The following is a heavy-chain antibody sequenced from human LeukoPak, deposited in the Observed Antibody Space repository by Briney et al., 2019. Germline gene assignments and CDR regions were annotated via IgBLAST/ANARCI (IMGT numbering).Heavy chain of an antibody. D-gene: IGHD6-13*01. CDR2: IYPGDCDT. CDR3: ASHGGIAAAGTFGFDP. V-gene: IGHV5-51*01. CDR1: GYSCISYW. Sequence: GESLKISCKGSGYSCISYWIGWVRQLPGKGLEGMGIIYPGDCDTRYSPSFQGQVTISADKSISTAYLQRSSLKASDTAMYYCASHGGIAAAGTFGFDPWGQGTLVTVSS. J-gene: IGHJ5*02.